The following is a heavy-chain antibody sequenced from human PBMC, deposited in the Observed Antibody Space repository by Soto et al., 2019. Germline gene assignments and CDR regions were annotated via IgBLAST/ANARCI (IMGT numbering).Heavy chain of an antibody. CDR2: ISSSSSYI. Sequence: PGGSLRLSCAASGFTFSSYSMNWVRQAPGKGLEWVSSISSSSSYIYYADSVKGRFTISRDNAKNSLYLQMNSLRAEDTAVYYCARDPKQQPKLLDYWGQGTLVTVSS. D-gene: IGHD6-13*01. J-gene: IGHJ4*02. CDR3: ARDPKQQPKLLDY. CDR1: GFTFSSYS. V-gene: IGHV3-21*01.